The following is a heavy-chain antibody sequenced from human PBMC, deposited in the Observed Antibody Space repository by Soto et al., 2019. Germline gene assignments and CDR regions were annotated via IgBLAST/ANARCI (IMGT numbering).Heavy chain of an antibody. CDR2: ISYDGSNK. Sequence: QVQLVESGGGVVQPGRSLGLSCAASGFTFNTYGMHWVRQAPGKGLEWVAAISYDGSNKYYVDSVKGRFTISRDNSKNTLYVQMNSLRAEDTALYYCARSPQPTRWIHWYFDLWGRGILVTVSS. J-gene: IGHJ2*01. CDR3: ARSPQPTRWIHWYFDL. D-gene: IGHD1-26*01. V-gene: IGHV3-30*03. CDR1: GFTFNTYG.